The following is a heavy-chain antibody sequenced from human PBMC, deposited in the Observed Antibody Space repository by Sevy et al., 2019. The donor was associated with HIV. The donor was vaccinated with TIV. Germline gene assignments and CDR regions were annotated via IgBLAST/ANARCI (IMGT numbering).Heavy chain of an antibody. CDR2: IYYSGTT. CDR1: GGSIISGGYY. J-gene: IGHJ5*02. Sequence: SETLSLTCTVSGGSIISGGYYWNWIRQHPGQGLEWIGCIYYSGTTDYNPSLKSRVSISVDTSKNQFSLKGTSVTAADTAVDYCARKVQSTNSFDPWGQGTLVTVSS. CDR3: ARKVQSTNSFDP. D-gene: IGHD1-1*01. V-gene: IGHV4-31*03.